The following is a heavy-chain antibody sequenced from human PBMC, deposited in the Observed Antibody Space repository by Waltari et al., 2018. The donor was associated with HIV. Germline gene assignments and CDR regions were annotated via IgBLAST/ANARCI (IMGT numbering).Heavy chain of an antibody. V-gene: IGHV1-69*05. CDR1: GTPFDKFG. CDR3: ARRGDTFVFKYFFDV. D-gene: IGHD6-6*01. J-gene: IGHJ4*01. CDR2: SIPILDTA. Sequence: QVQLVQSGDEVKKPGSSVRVSCQASGTPFDKFGISFVRPAPGKGLEWIGCSIPILDTATYAQTYQERVTITTNDSTNTSYIDRRNLRSADTAIYVCARRGDTFVFKYFFDVWGQGTLVTVAP.